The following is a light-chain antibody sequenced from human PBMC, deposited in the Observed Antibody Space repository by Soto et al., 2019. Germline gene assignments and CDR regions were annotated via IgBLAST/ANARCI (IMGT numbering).Light chain of an antibody. CDR2: AAS. V-gene: IGKV1-8*01. Sequence: AIRMTQSPSSFSASTGDRVTITCRASQGISSYLAWSQQKPGKAPKLLIYAASTLQSGVPSRFSGSGSGTDFTLTISCLQSEDFATYYCQQYYSYPWTFGQGTQVEIK. J-gene: IGKJ1*01. CDR3: QQYYSYPWT. CDR1: QGISSY.